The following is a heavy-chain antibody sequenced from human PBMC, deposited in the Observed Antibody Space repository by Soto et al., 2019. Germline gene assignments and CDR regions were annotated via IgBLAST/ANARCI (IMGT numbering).Heavy chain of an antibody. J-gene: IGHJ4*02. CDR2: IKQDESEK. D-gene: IGHD1-26*01. V-gene: IGHV3-7*03. Sequence: HPGGSLRLSCVTYGLTFTDYWMSWVRQAPGKGLEWVANIKQDESEKNYLDSVKGRFTISRDNAKNSLYLQMNSLRAEDTAVYYCASDRFRGTYYLRGVTYFFEEWGQGAPVTVSS. CDR3: ASDRFRGTYYLRGVTYFFEE. CDR1: GLTFTDYW.